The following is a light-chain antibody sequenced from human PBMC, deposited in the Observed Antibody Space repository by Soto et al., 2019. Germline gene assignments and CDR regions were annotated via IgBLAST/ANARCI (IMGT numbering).Light chain of an antibody. CDR3: QKYFSAPWT. Sequence: DIQMTQSPSSVSASVGDRVTITCRASQAIRNSLAWYQQKPGRVPKLLIYAASTLQSGVPSRFSGSGSGTDFTLTISSLQPEDVATYYCQKYFSAPWTFGQGTKVDIK. J-gene: IGKJ1*01. V-gene: IGKV1-27*01. CDR2: AAS. CDR1: QAIRNS.